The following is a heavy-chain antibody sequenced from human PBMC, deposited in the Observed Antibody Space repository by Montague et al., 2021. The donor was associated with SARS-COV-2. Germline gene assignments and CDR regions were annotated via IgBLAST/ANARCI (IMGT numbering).Heavy chain of an antibody. CDR2: IYYYGSA. J-gene: IGHJ4*02. D-gene: IGHD2-21*01. CDR3: ARHADWDWYYFDY. Sequence: SETLSLTCSVSGGSISSCYWGWIRQPPGKGLEWIGYIYYYGSAKYNPSLKSRVTISVDTSKNQFSLKLSSVTAADTAVYYCARHADWDWYYFDYWGQGTLVTVSS. CDR1: GGSISSCY. V-gene: IGHV4-59*08.